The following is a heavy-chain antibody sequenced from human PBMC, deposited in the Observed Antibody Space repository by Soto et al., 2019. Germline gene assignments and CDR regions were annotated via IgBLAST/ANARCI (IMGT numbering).Heavy chain of an antibody. CDR1: GGSVSSSSYY. V-gene: IGHV4-61*05. CDR2: IYYSGST. D-gene: IGHD3-9*01. J-gene: IGHJ3*02. Sequence: PSETLSLTCTVSGGSVSSSSYYWGWVRQPPGKGLEWIGYIYYSGSTNYNPSLKSRVTISVDKSKNQFSLKLSSVTAADTAVYYCARVRYSTTIIPDDAFDIWGQGTMVTVSS. CDR3: ARVRYSTTIIPDDAFDI.